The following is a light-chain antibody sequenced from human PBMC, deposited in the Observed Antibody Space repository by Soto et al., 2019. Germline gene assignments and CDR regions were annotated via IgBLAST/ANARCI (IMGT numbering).Light chain of an antibody. CDR3: QQYNNWLT. Sequence: IVMTQYPATLSVSPGDRATLSCRADQYVSSSVAWYQHKPGQAPRLLIHGASTRATDVPDRFRGSGFGTEFTLPITSLHSEDFGVYYCQQYNNWLTFGQGTRLEIK. CDR2: GAS. J-gene: IGKJ5*01. V-gene: IGKV3-15*01. CDR1: QYVSSS.